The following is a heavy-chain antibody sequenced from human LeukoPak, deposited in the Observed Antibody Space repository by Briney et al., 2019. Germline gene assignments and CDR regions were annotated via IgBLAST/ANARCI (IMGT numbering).Heavy chain of an antibody. Sequence: SVKVSCEASGGTFSSYTISWVRRAPGQGLEWMGRIIPILGIANYAQKFQGRVTTTADKSMSRVYMELRSLRSEDTAVYYCAREGGMVRGTNFYWGQGTLVTVSS. D-gene: IGHD3-10*01. V-gene: IGHV1-69*04. J-gene: IGHJ4*02. CDR2: IIPILGIA. CDR3: AREGGMVRGTNFY. CDR1: GGTFSSYT.